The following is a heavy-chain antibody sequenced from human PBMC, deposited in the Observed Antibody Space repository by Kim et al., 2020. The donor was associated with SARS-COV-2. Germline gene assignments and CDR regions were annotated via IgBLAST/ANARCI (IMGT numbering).Heavy chain of an antibody. CDR3: LRSGDDSAYRPMDH. CDR2: MNRDGSEK. V-gene: IGHV3-7*01. Sequence: GGSLRLSCATSGFTFGDFWMNWVRQAPGKGPEWVANMNRDGSEKYYVYAVKGRFTIFRANARNSLHLQMVSLRPEDTALSVCLRSGDDSAYRPMDHWGQG. J-gene: IGHJ4*02. CDR1: GFTFGDFW. D-gene: IGHD3-16*01.